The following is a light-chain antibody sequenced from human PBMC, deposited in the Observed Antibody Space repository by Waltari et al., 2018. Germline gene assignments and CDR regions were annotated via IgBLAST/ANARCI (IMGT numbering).Light chain of an antibody. CDR2: DAS. CDR1: QRVGKS. CDR3: QHYVRLPAT. Sequence: EIVLTQSPGTLSLSPGERATLACRASQRVGKSLAWYQPKPGQAPRLLIYDASRRATGIPDRFSGSGSGTDFSLTISRLEPEDFAVYYCQHYVRLPATFGQGTKVEI. J-gene: IGKJ1*01. V-gene: IGKV3-20*01.